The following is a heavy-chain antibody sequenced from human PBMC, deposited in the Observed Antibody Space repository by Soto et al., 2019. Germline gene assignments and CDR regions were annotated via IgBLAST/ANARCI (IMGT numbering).Heavy chain of an antibody. Sequence: RRLSCAASGFTVSSNYMSWVRQAPGKGLEWVSVIYSGGSTYYADSVKGRFTISRDNSKNTLYLQMNSLRAEDTAVYYCAGPSSGWSAHTGPGYFDLWGRGTLVTVSS. CDR2: IYSGGST. D-gene: IGHD6-19*01. CDR1: GFTVSSNY. V-gene: IGHV3-53*01. CDR3: AGPSSGWSAHTGPGYFDL. J-gene: IGHJ2*01.